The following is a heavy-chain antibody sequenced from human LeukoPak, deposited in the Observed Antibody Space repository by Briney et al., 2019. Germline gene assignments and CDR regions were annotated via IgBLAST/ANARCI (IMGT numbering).Heavy chain of an antibody. V-gene: IGHV1-18*01. CDR2: ISAYNGNT. Sequence: ASVKVSCKASGYTFTSYGISWVRQAPGQGLEWMGWISAYNGNTNYAQKLQGRVTMTTDTSTSTAYMELRSLRSDDTAVYYCAREPHNYDSSGYYIDWGQGTLVTFSS. J-gene: IGHJ4*02. CDR1: GYTFTSYG. D-gene: IGHD3-22*01. CDR3: AREPHNYDSSGYYID.